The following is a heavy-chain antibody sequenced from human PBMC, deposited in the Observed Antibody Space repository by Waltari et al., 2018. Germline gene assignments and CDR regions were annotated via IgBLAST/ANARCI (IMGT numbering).Heavy chain of an antibody. J-gene: IGHJ6*02. V-gene: IGHV1-69*01. CDR1: GCTFSSYA. CDR3: ARVHILYYESSGMDV. D-gene: IGHD3-22*01. Sequence: QVQLVQSGAEVKKPGSSVKVSCKASGCTFSSYAIRWVRQAPGKGLEWMGGIIRILGTANYAQKFQGRVTITANESTSTSYLGLSSLGSEDTAVYYWARVHILYYESSGMDVWGQGTTVTVSS. CDR2: IIRILGTA.